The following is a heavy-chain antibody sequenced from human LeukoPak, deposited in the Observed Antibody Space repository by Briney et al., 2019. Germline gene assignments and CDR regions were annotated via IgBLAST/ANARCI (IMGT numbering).Heavy chain of an antibody. J-gene: IGHJ4*02. CDR3: ARGWASLDY. CDR1: GFTFSSYA. CDR2: MSYDGSNK. V-gene: IGHV3-30*04. Sequence: PGRSLRLSCAASGFTFSSYAMHWVRQAPGKGLEWVAVMSYDGSNKYYADSVKGRFTISRDNSKNTLYLQMNSLRAEDTAVYYCARGWASLDYWGQGTLVTVSS. D-gene: IGHD5-12*01.